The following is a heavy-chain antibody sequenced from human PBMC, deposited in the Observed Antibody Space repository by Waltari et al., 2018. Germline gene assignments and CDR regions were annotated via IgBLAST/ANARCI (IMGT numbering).Heavy chain of an antibody. J-gene: IGHJ6*02. CDR2: CIPIFCTA. CDR1: GGTFSSYA. CDR3: ALAPVDRYYYGLDV. V-gene: IGHV1-69*08. Sequence: QVQLVQSGAEVKKPGSSVKVSCKASGGTFSSYAISWVRQAPGQGLEWMGRCIPIFCTANYAQKFQGRVTITADKSTSTAYLERSSLSSEATSVYYCALAPVDRYYYGLDVWGQVTTVTVSS. D-gene: IGHD5-12*01.